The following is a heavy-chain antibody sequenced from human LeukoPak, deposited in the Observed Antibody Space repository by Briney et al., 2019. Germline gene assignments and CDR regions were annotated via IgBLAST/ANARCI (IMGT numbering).Heavy chain of an antibody. V-gene: IGHV4-4*07. CDR2: IHPSGST. J-gene: IGHJ4*02. CDR1: GDSISSYY. CDR3: ARGPPPDFDY. Sequence: PSETLSLTCTVSGDSISSYYWSWIRQPAGKELEWIGRIHPSGSTNYNPSLKSRVTLSVDTSKNQFSLKLSSVTAADTAVYYCARGPPPDFDYWGRGTLVTVSS.